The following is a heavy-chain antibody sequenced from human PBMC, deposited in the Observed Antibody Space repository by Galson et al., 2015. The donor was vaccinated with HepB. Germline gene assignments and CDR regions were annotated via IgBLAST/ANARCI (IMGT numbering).Heavy chain of an antibody. CDR1: GFTFSSYA. J-gene: IGHJ4*02. D-gene: IGHD3-22*01. CDR2: ISYDGSNK. V-gene: IGHV3-30-3*01. Sequence: SLRLSCAASGFTFSSYAMHWVRQAPGKGLEWVAVISYDGSNKYYADSVKGRFTISRDNSKNTLYLQMNSLRAEDTAVYYCATGSGYDSSGYYYGYYFDYWGQGTLVTVSS. CDR3: ATGSGYDSSGYYYGYYFDY.